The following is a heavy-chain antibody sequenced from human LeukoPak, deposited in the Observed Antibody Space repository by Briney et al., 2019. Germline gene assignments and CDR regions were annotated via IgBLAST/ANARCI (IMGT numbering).Heavy chain of an antibody. CDR1: GFTFSNYA. CDR2: VSYDVSNK. J-gene: IGHJ4*02. Sequence: GRSLRLSCAASGFTFSNYAMHWVRQAPSKGLEWVAVVSYDVSNKYYADSVKGRFTISRDNSKNTLYLQMNSLRAEDAAIYYCATIGDRRTGELYRIDYWGQGTLVTVSS. D-gene: IGHD7-27*01. V-gene: IGHV3-30-3*01. CDR3: ATIGDRRTGELYRIDY.